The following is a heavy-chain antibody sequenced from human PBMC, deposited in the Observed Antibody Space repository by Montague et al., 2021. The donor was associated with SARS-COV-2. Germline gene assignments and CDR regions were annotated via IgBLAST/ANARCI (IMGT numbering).Heavy chain of an antibody. Sequence: SETLSLTCSVSGGSISSDYWSWIRQSPGKGLEWIGYIYYRGTTNYNPSLKSRVTFSVDTSKNQFSVKLIAVTAADTAVYFCAGEDRWNWFDPWGQGVLVTVSS. D-gene: IGHD5-24*01. CDR2: IYYRGTT. CDR3: AGEDRWNWFDP. CDR1: GGSISSDY. V-gene: IGHV4-59*01. J-gene: IGHJ5*02.